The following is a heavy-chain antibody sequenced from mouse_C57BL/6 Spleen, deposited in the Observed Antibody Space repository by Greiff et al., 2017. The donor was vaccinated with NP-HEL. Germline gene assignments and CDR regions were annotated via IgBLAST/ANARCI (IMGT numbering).Heavy chain of an antibody. CDR2: ISSGGSYT. CDR1: GFTFSSYG. V-gene: IGHV5-6*01. J-gene: IGHJ4*01. D-gene: IGHD1-1*01. CDR3: ERHVEVVAFRYAMDY. Sequence: EVKVVESGGDLVKPGGSLKLSCAASGFTFSSYGMSWVRQTPDKRLEWVATISSGGSYTYYPDSVKGRFTISRDTAKNTLYLQMSSLKSEDTAMYYGERHVEVVAFRYAMDYWGQGTSVTVSS.